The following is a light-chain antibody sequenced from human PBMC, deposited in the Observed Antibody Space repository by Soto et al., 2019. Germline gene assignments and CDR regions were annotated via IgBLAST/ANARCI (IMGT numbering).Light chain of an antibody. CDR2: DAS. V-gene: IGKV3-11*01. Sequence: DIVLTQSPATLSLSPGERATLSCMASQSVSSYLAWYQQKPGQAPRLIIYDASNRATGIPARFSGIGSGTDFTLTISSLETEDFAVYYCQQRSNWPPITFCQGTRLEIK. CDR3: QQRSNWPPIT. J-gene: IGKJ5*01. CDR1: QSVSSY.